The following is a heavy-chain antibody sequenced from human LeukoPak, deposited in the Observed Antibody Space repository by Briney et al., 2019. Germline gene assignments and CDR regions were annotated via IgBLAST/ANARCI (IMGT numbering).Heavy chain of an antibody. CDR2: ISSSSSYI. V-gene: IGHV3-21*01. Sequence: SGGSLRLFCAPSGFTFTIYSMNWVRQAPGRGLEWVSSISSSSSYIYYADSVKRRFSISREHAKNALYLPMNSLSAEDTAVYYCARDIYGDFYFDYWGQGTLVTVSS. CDR3: ARDIYGDFYFDY. CDR1: GFTFTIYS. J-gene: IGHJ4*02. D-gene: IGHD4-17*01.